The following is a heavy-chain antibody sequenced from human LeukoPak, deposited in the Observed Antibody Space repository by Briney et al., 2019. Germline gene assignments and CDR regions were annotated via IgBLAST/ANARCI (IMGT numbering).Heavy chain of an antibody. D-gene: IGHD3-9*01. J-gene: IGHJ3*02. CDR1: GFTFSSYG. Sequence: GGSLRLSCAASGFTFSSYGMHWVRQAPGKGLEWVAVISYDGSNKYYADSVKGRFTISRDNSKNTLYLQMNSLRAEDTAVYYCAKASLRYFDWDAFDSWGQGTMVTVSS. CDR3: AKASLRYFDWDAFDS. CDR2: ISYDGSNK. V-gene: IGHV3-30*18.